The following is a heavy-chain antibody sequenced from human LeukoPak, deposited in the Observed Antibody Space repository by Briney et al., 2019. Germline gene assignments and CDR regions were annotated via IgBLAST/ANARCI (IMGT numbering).Heavy chain of an antibody. J-gene: IGHJ4*02. CDR3: VKDRAVAGTEDFYFDF. CDR1: GFTFSRYW. D-gene: IGHD6-19*01. Sequence: GGSLRLSCAASGFTFSRYWMHWVRQAPGKGLVWVSRISGDARTTTYADSVKGRFTIFRDNAKNTLYLQMNSLRAEDTALYYCVKDRAVAGTEDFYFDFWGQGTLVTVSS. V-gene: IGHV3-74*01. CDR2: ISGDARTT.